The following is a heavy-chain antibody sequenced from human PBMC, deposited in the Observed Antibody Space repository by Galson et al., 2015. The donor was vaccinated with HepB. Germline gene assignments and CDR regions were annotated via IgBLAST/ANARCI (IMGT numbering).Heavy chain of an antibody. J-gene: IGHJ4*02. CDR1: GAPVNSGGYF. CDR3: ARVSQRYFDY. Sequence: LSLTCTVSGAPVNSGGYFWSWIRQRPGRGLEWIGDIYHSGFTYSSPSLKGRLILSVDTAKNQFTLNLSSVTAADTATYYCARVSQRYFDYWGQGSLVTVSS. V-gene: IGHV4-31*03. CDR2: IYHSGFT. D-gene: IGHD5-24*01.